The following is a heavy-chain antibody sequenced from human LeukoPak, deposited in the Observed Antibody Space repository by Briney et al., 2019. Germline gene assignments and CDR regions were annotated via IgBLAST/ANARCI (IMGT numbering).Heavy chain of an antibody. Sequence: SETLSLTCTVSGDSITSGDYYWTWIRQPPGKGLEWIGYIYYSGIAYYHPSLKSRVSISVDTSKNQFSLNLNSVTAADTAVYYCARMVRGVISGYFDYWGQGTLVTVSS. J-gene: IGHJ4*02. CDR2: IYYSGIA. D-gene: IGHD3-10*01. CDR3: ARMVRGVISGYFDY. CDR1: GDSITSGDYY. V-gene: IGHV4-30-4*08.